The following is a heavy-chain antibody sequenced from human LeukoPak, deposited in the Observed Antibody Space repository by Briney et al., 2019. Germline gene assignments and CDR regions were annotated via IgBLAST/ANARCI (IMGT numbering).Heavy chain of an antibody. Sequence: PGGSLRLSCAASGFTFSSYAMSWVRQAPGKGLEWVSAISGSGGSTYYADSVKGRFTISRDNSKHTLYLQMNSLRAEDTAVYYCAKVASRYYDSSGYPDHDAFDIWGQGTMVTVSS. J-gene: IGHJ3*02. CDR2: ISGSGGST. CDR1: GFTFSSYA. V-gene: IGHV3-23*01. D-gene: IGHD3-22*01. CDR3: AKVASRYYDSSGYPDHDAFDI.